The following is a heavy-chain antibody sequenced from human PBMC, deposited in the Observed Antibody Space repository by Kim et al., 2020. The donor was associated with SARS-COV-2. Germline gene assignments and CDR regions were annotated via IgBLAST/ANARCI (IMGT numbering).Heavy chain of an antibody. CDR2: ISYDGSNK. V-gene: IGHV3-33*05. CDR1: GFTFSSYG. D-gene: IGHD3-10*01. J-gene: IGHJ1*01. CDR3: ARDGGLWFGELYRPIHEYFQH. Sequence: LSLTCAASGFTFSSYGMHWVRQAPGKGLEWVAVISYDGSNKYYADSVKGRFTISRDNSKNTLYLQMNSLRAEDTAVYYCARDGGLWFGELYRPIHEYFQHWGQGTLVTVSS.